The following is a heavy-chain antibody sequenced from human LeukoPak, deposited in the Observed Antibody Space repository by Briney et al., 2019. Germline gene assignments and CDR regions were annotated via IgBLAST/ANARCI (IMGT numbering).Heavy chain of an antibody. CDR3: ARDRGDFAFDP. CDR2: ISSTSNYI. D-gene: IGHD3-10*01. Sequence: PGGSLRLSCVASGLTFSPYSMNWVRQAPGKGLEWVSSISSTSNYIYYADSVKGRFTISRDNAKNSLYLQMDSLRAEDTAVYYCARDRGDFAFDPWGQGTLVTVSS. V-gene: IGHV3-21*01. CDR1: GLTFSPYS. J-gene: IGHJ5*02.